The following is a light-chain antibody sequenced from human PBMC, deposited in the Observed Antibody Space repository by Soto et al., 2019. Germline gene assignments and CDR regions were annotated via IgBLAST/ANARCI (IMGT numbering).Light chain of an antibody. CDR2: EVS. CDR3: SSYAGSNNYV. Sequence: QSALTQPPSASGSPGQSVTISCSGTSSDVGGYHYSSWYQQHPGKAPKPMIYEVSHRPSGVPDRFSGSKSGHAASLTVCGHKAEDEADYYCSSYAGSNNYVFGAGTKVTVL. V-gene: IGLV2-8*01. J-gene: IGLJ1*01. CDR1: SSDVGGYHY.